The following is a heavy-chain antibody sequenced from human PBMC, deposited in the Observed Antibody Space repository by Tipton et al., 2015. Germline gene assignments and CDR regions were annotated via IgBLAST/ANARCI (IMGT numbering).Heavy chain of an antibody. V-gene: IGHV4-38-2*02. CDR2: ISHSGNT. J-gene: IGHJ4*02. CDR3: AREAYSSSGLIFDY. D-gene: IGHD6-6*01. CDR1: AYSISSDYY. Sequence: TLSLTCAVSAYSISSDYYWGWIRQPPGKGLEWIGSISHSGNTYYNPSLKSRVTMSRDTSKNQFSLKLRSVTAADTAVYYCAREAYSSSGLIFDYWGQGTLVTVSS.